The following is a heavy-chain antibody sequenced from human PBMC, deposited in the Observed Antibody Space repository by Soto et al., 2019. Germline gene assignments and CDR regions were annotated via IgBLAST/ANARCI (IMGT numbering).Heavy chain of an antibody. D-gene: IGHD6-13*01. J-gene: IGHJ5*02. CDR1: GGSISSGGYY. CDR2: IYYSGST. Sequence: SETLSLTCTVSGGSISSGGYYWSWIRQHPGKGLEWIGYIYYSGSTYYNPSLKSRVTISVDTSKNQFSLKLSSVTAADTAVYYCARNAPQAAAGTINWFDPWGQGTLVTVSS. CDR3: ARNAPQAAAGTINWFDP. V-gene: IGHV4-31*03.